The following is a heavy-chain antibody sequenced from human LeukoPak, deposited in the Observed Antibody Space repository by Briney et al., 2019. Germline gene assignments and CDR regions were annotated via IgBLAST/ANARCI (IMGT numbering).Heavy chain of an antibody. D-gene: IGHD3-22*01. CDR2: ISYDGSNK. CDR3: AKGHSSGYPSLDY. V-gene: IGHV3-30*18. CDR1: GFTFSSYG. Sequence: PGGSLRLSCAASGFTFSSYGMHWVRQAPGKGLEWVAVISYDGSNKYYADSVKGRFTISRDNSKNTLYLQMNSLRAEDTAVYYCAKGHSSGYPSLDYWGQGTLVTVSS. J-gene: IGHJ4*02.